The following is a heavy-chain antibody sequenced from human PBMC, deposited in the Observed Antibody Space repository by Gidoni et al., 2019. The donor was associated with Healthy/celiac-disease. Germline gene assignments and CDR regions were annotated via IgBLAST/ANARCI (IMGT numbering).Heavy chain of an antibody. Sequence: EVQLVQSGAEVKKPGESLKISCKGSGYSFTSYWIGWVRQMPGKGLEWMGIIYLGDSETRYMPSFQGQVTIAADKSISTADLQWSSLKASDTAMYYCARRVGYSSSFLFDYWGQGTLVTVSS. CDR3: ARRVGYSSSFLFDY. V-gene: IGHV5-51*01. D-gene: IGHD6-6*01. CDR2: IYLGDSET. J-gene: IGHJ4*02. CDR1: GYSFTSYW.